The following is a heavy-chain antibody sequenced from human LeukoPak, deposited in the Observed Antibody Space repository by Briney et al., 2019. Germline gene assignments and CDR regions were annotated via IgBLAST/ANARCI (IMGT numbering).Heavy chain of an antibody. CDR1: GFTFRDSA. D-gene: IGHD3-10*01. CDR3: ARDYYGSGSV. V-gene: IGHV3-23*01. J-gene: IGHJ6*02. CDR2: ISFSGGFT. Sequence: GGSLRLSCAASGFTFRDSAMSWVRQAPGKGLEWVSLISFSGGFTYYADSVKGRFTISRDNSKNMSYLQMNSLRAEDTAVYYCARDYYGSGSVWGQGTTVTVSS.